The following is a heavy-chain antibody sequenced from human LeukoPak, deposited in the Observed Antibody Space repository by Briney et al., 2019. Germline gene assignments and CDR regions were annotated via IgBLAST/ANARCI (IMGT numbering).Heavy chain of an antibody. CDR2: IYNTGSA. D-gene: IGHD5-12*01. J-gene: IGHJ4*02. CDR3: ARGGYSGYDY. V-gene: IGHV4-4*07. Sequence: SETLSLTCNVSGASISSHYWNWIRQPAGKGLEWIGRIYNTGSANYNPSLKSRVTMSVDTSKNQFSLKLSSVTAADTAVYYCARGGYSGYDYWGQGTLVTVSS. CDR1: GASISSHY.